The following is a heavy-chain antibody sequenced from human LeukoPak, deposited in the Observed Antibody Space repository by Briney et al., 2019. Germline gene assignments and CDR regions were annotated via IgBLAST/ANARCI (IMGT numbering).Heavy chain of an antibody. D-gene: IGHD5-24*01. J-gene: IGHJ4*02. V-gene: IGHV4-39*01. CDR3: ARRHHNWDY. CDR1: GGSIIGNSTDY. CDR2: VHHSGGT. Sequence: SETLSLTCTVSGGSIIGNSTDYWGWVRLTPGKGLEWIATVHHSGGTYVNPSLNRRVTISVHMSKSQFSLTLTSVTAADTAVYYCARRHHNWDYWGQGTLVTVSS.